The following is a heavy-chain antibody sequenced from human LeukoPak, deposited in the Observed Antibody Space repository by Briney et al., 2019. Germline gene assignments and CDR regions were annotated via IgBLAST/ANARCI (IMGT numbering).Heavy chain of an antibody. V-gene: IGHV1-8*01. D-gene: IGHD2-2*01. CDR3: AIICSSTSCFIDY. CDR1: GFTFTSHD. J-gene: IGHJ4*02. Sequence: ASVKVSCKASGFTFTSHDYNWVRQATGQGLEWMGWMNPNSGNTGYAQKFQGRVTMTRDTSITTVYMELSRLRSDDTAVYYCAIICSSTSCFIDYWGQGTLVTVSS. CDR2: MNPNSGNT.